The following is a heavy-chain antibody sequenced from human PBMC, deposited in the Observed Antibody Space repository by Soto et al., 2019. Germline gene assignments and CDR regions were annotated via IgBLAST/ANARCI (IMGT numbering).Heavy chain of an antibody. Sequence: GASVKFSCKASGYTFTSYDINWVRQATGQGLEWMGWMNPNSGNTGYAQKFQGRVTMTRNTSISTAYMELSSLRSEDTAVYYCARASYSNYGGDAFDIWGQGTMVTVSS. CDR2: MNPNSGNT. D-gene: IGHD4-4*01. CDR3: ARASYSNYGGDAFDI. J-gene: IGHJ3*02. V-gene: IGHV1-8*01. CDR1: GYTFTSYD.